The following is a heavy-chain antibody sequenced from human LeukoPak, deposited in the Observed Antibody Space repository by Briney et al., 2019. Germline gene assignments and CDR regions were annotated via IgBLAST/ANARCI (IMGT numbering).Heavy chain of an antibody. CDR2: INPIFGTA. J-gene: IGHJ5*02. V-gene: IGHV1-69*06. CDR3: ARGRDSSGWYVSFGHRPNWFDP. CDR1: GGTFSSYA. D-gene: IGHD6-19*01. Sequence: VASVKVSCKASGGTFSSYAISWVRQAPGQGLEWMGGINPIFGTANYAQKFQGRVTITADKSTNTAYMELSSLRSEDTAVYYCARGRDSSGWYVSFGHRPNWFDPWGQGTLVTVSS.